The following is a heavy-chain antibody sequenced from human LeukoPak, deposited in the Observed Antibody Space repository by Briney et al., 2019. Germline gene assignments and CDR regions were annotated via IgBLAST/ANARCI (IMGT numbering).Heavy chain of an antibody. CDR1: GFTFSSYA. J-gene: IGHJ5*02. CDR2: ISYDGSNK. CDR3: AREGDRTSHSKNWFDP. D-gene: IGHD2-2*01. V-gene: IGHV3-30-3*01. Sequence: GGSLRLSCAASGFTFSSYAMHWDRQAPGKGLEWVAVISYDGSNKYYADSVKGRFTISRDNSKNTLYLRMNSLRAEDTAVYYCAREGDRTSHSKNWFDPWGQGTLVTVSS.